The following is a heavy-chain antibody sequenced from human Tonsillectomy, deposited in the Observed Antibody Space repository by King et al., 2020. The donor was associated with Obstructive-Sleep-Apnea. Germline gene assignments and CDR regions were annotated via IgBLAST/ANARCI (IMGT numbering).Heavy chain of an antibody. J-gene: IGHJ6*02. CDR3: AKDISIAAAGHYYYYGMDV. V-gene: IGHV3-43*01. D-gene: IGHD6-13*01. CDR2: ISWDGGST. CDR1: GFTFDDYT. Sequence: VQLVESGGVVVQPRGSLRLSCAASGFTFDDYTMHWVRQAPGKGLEWVSLISWDGGSTYYADSVKGRFTISRDNSKNSLYLQMNSLRTEDTALYYCAKDISIAAAGHYYYYGMDVWGQGTTVTVSS.